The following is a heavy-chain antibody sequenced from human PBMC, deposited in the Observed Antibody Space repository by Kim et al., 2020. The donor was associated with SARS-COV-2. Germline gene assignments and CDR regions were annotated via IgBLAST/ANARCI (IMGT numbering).Heavy chain of an antibody. V-gene: IGHV5-51*01. CDR3: ARLECDYVWGYFDL. Sequence: SPSFQGQVTISADKSISTAYLQWSSLKASDTAMYYCARLECDYVWGYFDLWGRGTLVTVSS. J-gene: IGHJ2*01. D-gene: IGHD3-16*01.